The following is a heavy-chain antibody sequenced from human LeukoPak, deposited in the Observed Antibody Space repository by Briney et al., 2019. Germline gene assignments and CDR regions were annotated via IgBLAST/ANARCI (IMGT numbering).Heavy chain of an antibody. J-gene: IGHJ4*02. CDR2: ISYDGSNK. Sequence: GGSLRLSCAASGFTFSSYWMSWVRQAPGKRLEWVAVISYDGSNKYYADSVKGRFTISRDNSKNTLYLQMNSLRAEDTAVYYCASGLNSSSSPFDYWGQGTLVTVSS. D-gene: IGHD6-6*01. V-gene: IGHV3-30-3*01. CDR1: GFTFSSYW. CDR3: ASGLNSSSSPFDY.